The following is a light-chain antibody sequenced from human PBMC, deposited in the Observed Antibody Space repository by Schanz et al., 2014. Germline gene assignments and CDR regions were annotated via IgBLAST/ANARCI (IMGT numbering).Light chain of an antibody. V-gene: IGLV2-14*01. Sequence: QSALTQPRSVSGSPGQSVTISCTGTSSDVGGYNYVSWYQEHPGKAPKLMIYDVDKRPSGVSNRFSGSKSGNTASLTISGLQAEDEADYYCSSYTSSSIVVFGGGTKLTVL. CDR2: DVD. CDR1: SSDVGGYNY. J-gene: IGLJ2*01. CDR3: SSYTSSSIVV.